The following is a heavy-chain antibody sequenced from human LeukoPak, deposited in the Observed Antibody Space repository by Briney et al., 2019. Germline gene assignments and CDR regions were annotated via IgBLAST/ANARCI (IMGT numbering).Heavy chain of an antibody. CDR1: GFTFSSYA. CDR2: ISGSGGST. V-gene: IGHV3-23*01. D-gene: IGHD1-26*01. J-gene: IGHJ2*01. Sequence: GGSLRLSCAASGFTFSSYAMSWVRQAPGKGLEWVSAISGSGGSTYYADSVKGRFTISRDNSKNTLYLQMNSLRSEDTAVYYCARDYGGLGGSYYIRGPPLWYFDLWGRGTLVTVSS. CDR3: ARDYGGLGGSYYIRGPPLWYFDL.